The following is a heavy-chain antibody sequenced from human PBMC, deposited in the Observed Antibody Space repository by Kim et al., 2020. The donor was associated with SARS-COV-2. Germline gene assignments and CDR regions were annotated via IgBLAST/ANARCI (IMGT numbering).Heavy chain of an antibody. J-gene: IGHJ6*01. CDR1: GFTFSRYA. CDR2: ISFDGSQT. D-gene: IGHD2-15*01. Sequence: GGSLRLSCAASGFTFSRYAMHWVRQAPGKGLEWLAVISFDGSQTKYVDSVRGRFTISRDNSKKTLYLEMNSVTNEDMAVYFCAKEARYDSGIFFYYYYG. CDR3: AKEARYDSGIFFYYYYG. V-gene: IGHV3-30*18.